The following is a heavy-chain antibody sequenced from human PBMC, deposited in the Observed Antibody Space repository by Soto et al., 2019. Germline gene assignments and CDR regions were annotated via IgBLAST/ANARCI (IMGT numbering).Heavy chain of an antibody. CDR3: VRMFTTPFDH. V-gene: IGHV4-59*08. D-gene: IGHD2-15*01. CDR2: IYYSGST. CDR1: GGSISSYY. Sequence: SETLSLTCTVSGGSISSYYWSWIRQPPGKGLEWIGYIYYSGSTNYNPSLKSRVTISVDTSKNQFSLKLSSVTAADTAVYGCVRMFTTPFDHWGQGTLVTVSS. J-gene: IGHJ4*02.